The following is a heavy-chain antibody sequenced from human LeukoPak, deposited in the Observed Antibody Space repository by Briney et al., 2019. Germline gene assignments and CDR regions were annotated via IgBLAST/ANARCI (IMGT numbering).Heavy chain of an antibody. J-gene: IGHJ6*03. CDR3: ARVYDFWARHMDV. CDR1: GGSISSYY. V-gene: IGHV4-59*01. Sequence: SETLSLTCTVSGGSISSYYWSWIRQPPGKGLEWIGYIYYSGSTNYNPSLKSRVTISVDTSKNQFSLKLSSVTAADTAVYYCARVYDFWARHMDVWGKGTTVTVSS. D-gene: IGHD3-3*01. CDR2: IYYSGST.